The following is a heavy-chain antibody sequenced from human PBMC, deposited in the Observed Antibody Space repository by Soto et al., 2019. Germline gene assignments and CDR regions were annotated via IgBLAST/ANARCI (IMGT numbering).Heavy chain of an antibody. D-gene: IGHD2-21*01. CDR2: INPRGGST. Sequence: QGLEWMGIINPRGGSTSYAQKFQGRVTMTRDTSTSTVYMELSSLRPEDTAVYYGAGGEGDCYKVCFYWGQGSLDTGSS. CDR3: AGGEGDCYKVCFY. V-gene: IGHV1-46*01. J-gene: IGHJ4*02.